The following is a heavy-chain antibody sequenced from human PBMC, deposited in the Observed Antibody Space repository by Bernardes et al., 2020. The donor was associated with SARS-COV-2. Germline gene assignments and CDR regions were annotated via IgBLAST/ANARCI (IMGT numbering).Heavy chain of an antibody. Sequence: CKTFGYIFSDIGISWVRENPGQGLEWMGWINPYKGNTAYPQKFQGRVTLTTDTSTSTAYMELRSLSSDHTAVYFCARDRKVCGITNNWFDPWGQGTLVTVTT. J-gene: IGHJ5*02. D-gene: IGHD1-1*01. CDR2: INPYKGNT. V-gene: IGHV1-18*01. CDR1: GYIFSDIG. CDR3: ARDRKVCGITNNWFDP.